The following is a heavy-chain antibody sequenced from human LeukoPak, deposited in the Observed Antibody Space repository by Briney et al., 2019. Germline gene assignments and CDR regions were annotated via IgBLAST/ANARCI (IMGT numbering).Heavy chain of an antibody. CDR2: INPNSGGT. CDR1: GYTFTGYY. Sequence: ASVTVSCKASGYTFTGYYMHWVRQAPGQGLEWMGWINPNSGGTNYAQKFQGRVTMTRDTSISTAYMELSRLRSDDTAVYYCARDHGVVVPAAAYMDVWGKGTTVTVSS. J-gene: IGHJ6*03. CDR3: ARDHGVVVPAAAYMDV. V-gene: IGHV1-2*02. D-gene: IGHD2-2*01.